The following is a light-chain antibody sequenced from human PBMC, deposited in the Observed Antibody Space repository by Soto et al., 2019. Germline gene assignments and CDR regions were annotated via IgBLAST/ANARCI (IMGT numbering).Light chain of an antibody. CDR2: GNN. V-gene: IGLV1-40*01. CDR1: SSNIGAGYE. J-gene: IGLJ1*01. CDR3: QSYDSSLSAIYV. Sequence: QSVLTQPPSVSGAPGQRVTISCTGSSSNIGAGYEVHWYQQLPGTAPKLLIYGNNNRPSGVPDRFSGSKSGTSASLAITGLQAEDEADYYCQSYDSSLSAIYVLGTGTKVTVL.